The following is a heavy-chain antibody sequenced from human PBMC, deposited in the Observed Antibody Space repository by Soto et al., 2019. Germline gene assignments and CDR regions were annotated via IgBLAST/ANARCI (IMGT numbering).Heavy chain of an antibody. Sequence: SETLSLTCTVSGGSISSGGYYWSWIRQHPGKGLEWIGYIYYSGSTYYNPSLKSRVTISVDTSKNQFSLKLSSVTAADTAVYYCARGRADYYDSSGLFDYWGQGTLVTVSS. D-gene: IGHD3-22*01. CDR2: IYYSGST. J-gene: IGHJ4*02. CDR1: GGSISSGGYY. V-gene: IGHV4-31*03. CDR3: ARGRADYYDSSGLFDY.